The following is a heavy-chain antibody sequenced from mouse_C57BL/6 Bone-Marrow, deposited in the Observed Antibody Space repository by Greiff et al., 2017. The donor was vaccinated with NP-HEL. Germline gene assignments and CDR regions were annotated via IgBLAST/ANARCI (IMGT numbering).Heavy chain of an antibody. D-gene: IGHD2-4*01. CDR2: IWSVGST. CDR3: ARKPLFYDYDGGAWFAY. Sequence: VQLVESGPGLVQPSQSLSITCTVSGFSLTSYGVHWVRQSPGKGLEWLGVIWSVGSTDSNAAFISRLSISKDNSKSQVFFKMNSLQADDTAIYYCARKPLFYDYDGGAWFAYWGQGTLVTVSA. CDR1: GFSLTSYG. V-gene: IGHV2-2*01. J-gene: IGHJ3*01.